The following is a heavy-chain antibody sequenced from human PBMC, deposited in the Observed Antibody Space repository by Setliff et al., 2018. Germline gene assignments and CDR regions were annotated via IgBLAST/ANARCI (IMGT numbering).Heavy chain of an antibody. CDR3: FGAGTCSY. CDR2: INTHGSET. D-gene: IGHD3-10*01. V-gene: IGHV3-7*01. J-gene: IGHJ4*02. Sequence: PGGSLRLSCTASGLSYINDWVSWVRQAPGKGLEWLSSINTHGSETYYADSVKGRFTISRDNAKNSLSLQMNTLRTEDTAVYYCFGAGTCSYWGQGTLVTVSS. CDR1: GLSYINDW.